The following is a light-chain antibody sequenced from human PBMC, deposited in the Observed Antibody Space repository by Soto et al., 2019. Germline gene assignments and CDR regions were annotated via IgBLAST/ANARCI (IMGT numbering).Light chain of an antibody. CDR1: PSVSSS. J-gene: IGKJ3*01. Sequence: ELVLTQSPATLSLSPGERATLSCRASPSVSSSLAWYQQKPGQAPRLLIYDASKRATGIPARFSGSGSGTDFTLTISSLEPEDFAVYYCQHRSNWGLTFGPGTKVDIK. V-gene: IGKV3-11*01. CDR2: DAS. CDR3: QHRSNWGLT.